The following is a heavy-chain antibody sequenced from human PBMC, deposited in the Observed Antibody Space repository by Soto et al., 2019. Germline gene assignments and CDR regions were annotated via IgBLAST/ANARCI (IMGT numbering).Heavy chain of an antibody. CDR3: ARGESGWWKEAFEI. Sequence: QVQLVESGGGVVQPGRSLRLSCAASGFTFSSYAMHWVRQAPGKGLEWVAVISYDGSNKYYADSVKGRFTISRDNSKNTLYLQMNSLRAEDTAVYSCARGESGWWKEAFEIWCQGTMVTVSS. CDR2: ISYDGSNK. D-gene: IGHD6-19*01. V-gene: IGHV3-30-3*01. J-gene: IGHJ3*02. CDR1: GFTFSSYA.